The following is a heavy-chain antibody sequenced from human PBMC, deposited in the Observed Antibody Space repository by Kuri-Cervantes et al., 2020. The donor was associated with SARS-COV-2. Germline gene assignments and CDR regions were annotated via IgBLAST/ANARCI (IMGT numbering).Heavy chain of an antibody. CDR1: GFTFSGHW. D-gene: IGHD1-1*01. J-gene: IGHJ4*02. Sequence: GGSLRLSCAASGFTFSGHWIHWVRQAPGRGLVWVSRINPDGSYTNNADSVKGRFTLSRDNAKTMLFLQMNSLRAEDTAVYYCVRDGDHWNFDYWGQGTLVTVSS. V-gene: IGHV3-74*01. CDR3: VRDGDHWNFDY. CDR2: INPDGSYT.